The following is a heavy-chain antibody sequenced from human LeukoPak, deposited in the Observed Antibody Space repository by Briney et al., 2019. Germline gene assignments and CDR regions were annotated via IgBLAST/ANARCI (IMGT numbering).Heavy chain of an antibody. D-gene: IGHD6-19*01. J-gene: IGHJ3*02. CDR1: GGSISSYF. CDR3: ARSGGSSSGSLGLWYSDI. Sequence: SETLSLTCTVSGGSISSYFWTWIRQPAGRGLEWIGHIYSSGSFKYNPSLKSRVTMSIDTSKNQLSLKLISVTAADTAVYYCARSGGSSSGSLGLWYSDIWGQGTMVTVSS. CDR2: IYSSGSF. V-gene: IGHV4-4*07.